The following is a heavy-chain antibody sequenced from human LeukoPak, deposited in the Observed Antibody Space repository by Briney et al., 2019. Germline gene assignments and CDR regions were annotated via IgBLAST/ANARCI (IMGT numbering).Heavy chain of an antibody. D-gene: IGHD1-26*01. CDR1: GYTFTSYY. Sequence: ASVKVSCKASGYTFTSYYMHWVRQAPGQGLEWMGIINPSGGSTSYAQKFQGRVTMARDTSTSTVYMELSGLRSEDTAVYYCARVGTAWDFDYWGQGTLVTVSS. V-gene: IGHV1-46*01. J-gene: IGHJ4*02. CDR2: INPSGGST. CDR3: ARVGTAWDFDY.